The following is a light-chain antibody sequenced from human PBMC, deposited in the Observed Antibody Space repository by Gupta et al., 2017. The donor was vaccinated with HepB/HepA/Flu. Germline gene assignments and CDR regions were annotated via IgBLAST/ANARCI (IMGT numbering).Light chain of an antibody. CDR1: SSNIGAGYD. V-gene: IGLV1-40*01. CDR3: QSYDSSLSGSKV. J-gene: IGLJ3*02. Sequence: QSVLTQPPSVSGAPGQSVTISCTGSSSNIGAGYDVHWYQQLPGTAPKLLIYGNINRPSGVPDRFSGSKSATSASPAINGLQAEDEAYYYCQSYDSSLSGSKVFGGGTKLTVL. CDR2: GNI.